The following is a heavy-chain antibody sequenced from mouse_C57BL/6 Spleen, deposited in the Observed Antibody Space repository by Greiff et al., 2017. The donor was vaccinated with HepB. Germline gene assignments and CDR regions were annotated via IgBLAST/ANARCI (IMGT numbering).Heavy chain of an antibody. D-gene: IGHD2-5*01. CDR2: INPSNGGT. V-gene: IGHV1-53*01. CDR1: GYTFTSYW. J-gene: IGHJ1*03. Sequence: QVQLKQSGTELVKPGASVKLSCKASGYTFTSYWMHWVKQRPGQGLEWIGNINPSNGGTNYNEKFKSKATLTVDKSSSTAYMQLSSLTSEDSAVYDCARSGGSNYNWYFDVWGTGTTVTVSS. CDR3: ARSGGSNYNWYFDV.